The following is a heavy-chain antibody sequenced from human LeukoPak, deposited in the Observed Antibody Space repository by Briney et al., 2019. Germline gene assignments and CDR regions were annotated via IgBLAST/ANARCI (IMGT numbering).Heavy chain of an antibody. V-gene: IGHV3-23*01. CDR3: AKDYSNYDPYYYYYYMDV. J-gene: IGHJ6*03. CDR1: GFTFSSYA. CDR2: ISGSGGST. Sequence: AGGSLRLSCAASGFTFSSYAMSWVRQAPGKGLEWVSAISGSGGSTYYADSVKGRFTISRDNSKNTLYLQMNSLRAEDTAVYYCAKDYSNYDPYYYYYYMDVWGKGTTDTVSS. D-gene: IGHD4-11*01.